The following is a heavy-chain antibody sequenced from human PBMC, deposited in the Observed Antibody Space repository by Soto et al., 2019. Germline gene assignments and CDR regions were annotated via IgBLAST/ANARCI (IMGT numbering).Heavy chain of an antibody. CDR2: INPNSGGT. Sequence: GASVKVSCKASGYTFTGYYMHWVRQAPGQGLEWMGWINPNSGGTNYAQKFQGWVTMTRDTSISTAYMELSRLRSDDTAVYYCARSLLINWNSGLDAFDIWGQGTMVTVSS. D-gene: IGHD1-7*01. V-gene: IGHV1-2*04. J-gene: IGHJ3*02. CDR1: GYTFTGYY. CDR3: ARSLLINWNSGLDAFDI.